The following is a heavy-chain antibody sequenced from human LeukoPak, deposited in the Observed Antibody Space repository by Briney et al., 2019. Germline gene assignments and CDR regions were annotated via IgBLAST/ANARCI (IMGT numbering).Heavy chain of an antibody. CDR3: AKDRDILTGYLDY. V-gene: IGHV3-30*18. CDR1: GFTFSRYG. Sequence: GGSLRLSCAASGFTFSRYGMHWVRQAPGKGLKWVAVISYDGSNKYYVDSVKGRFTISKDNSKNTLYLQMNSLRAEDTAVYYCAKDRDILTGYLDYWGQGTLVTVSS. CDR2: ISYDGSNK. D-gene: IGHD3-9*01. J-gene: IGHJ4*02.